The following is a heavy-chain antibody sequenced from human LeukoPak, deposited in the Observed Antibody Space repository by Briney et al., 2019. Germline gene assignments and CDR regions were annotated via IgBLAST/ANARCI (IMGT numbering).Heavy chain of an antibody. CDR1: GFTFSTHW. D-gene: IGHD6-19*01. CDR3: ARAVAGTRNAFDL. Sequence: PWGSLRLSCEASGFTFSTHWMHWVRQVPGKGLVWISRISNDVISTISTSYADSVKGRFTISRDNAKNTLYLQMNSLIAEDTAVYYCARAVAGTRNAFDLWGQGTMVTVSS. J-gene: IGHJ3*01. V-gene: IGHV3-74*01. CDR2: ISNDVIST.